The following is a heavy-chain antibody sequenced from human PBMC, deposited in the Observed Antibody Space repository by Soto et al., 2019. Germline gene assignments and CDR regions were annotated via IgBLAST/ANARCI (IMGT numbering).Heavy chain of an antibody. V-gene: IGHV3-30-3*01. D-gene: IGHD3-22*01. CDR2: ISYDGSNK. Sequence: QVQLVESGGGVDQPGRSLRLSCAASGFTFSSYAMHWVRKAPGKGLEWVAVISYDGSNKYYADSVKGRFTISRDNSKHTLYLQLNSLRAEDTAVYYCARVVSGDYYDSNSLGAFDIWGQGTMVTVSS. CDR3: ARVVSGDYYDSNSLGAFDI. CDR1: GFTFSSYA. J-gene: IGHJ3*02.